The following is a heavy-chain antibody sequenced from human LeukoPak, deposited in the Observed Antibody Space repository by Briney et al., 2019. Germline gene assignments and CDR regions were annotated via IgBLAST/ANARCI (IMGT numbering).Heavy chain of an antibody. J-gene: IGHJ4*02. CDR1: GFTFSSYG. D-gene: IGHD3-22*01. Sequence: PGGSLRLSCAASGFTFSSYGMSWVRQAPGKGLEWVSAISGSGGSTYYADSVKGRFTISRDNAKNSLYLQMNGLRAEDTAVYYCARDIWGSSGYYFHYWGQGTLVTVSS. CDR3: ARDIWGSSGYYFHY. V-gene: IGHV3-23*01. CDR2: ISGSGGST.